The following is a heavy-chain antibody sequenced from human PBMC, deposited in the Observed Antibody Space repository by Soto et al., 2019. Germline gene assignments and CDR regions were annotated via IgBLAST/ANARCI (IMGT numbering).Heavy chain of an antibody. CDR3: ATWHEREHAYDV. V-gene: IGHV3-53*01. Sequence: GSLRLSCAASGLTVSGKKYVAWVRQAPGKGLEWVSALYDVDGSFYADSVRGRFTTSSDSSKTTVYLQMNGLRPDDTAVYYCATWHEREHAYDVWGQGTTVTVSS. CDR2: LYDVDGS. D-gene: IGHD1-1*01. CDR1: GLTVSGKKY. J-gene: IGHJ3*01.